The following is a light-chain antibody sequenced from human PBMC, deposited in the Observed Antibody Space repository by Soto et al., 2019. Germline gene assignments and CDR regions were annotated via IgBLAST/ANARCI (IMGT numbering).Light chain of an antibody. V-gene: IGKV3-20*01. CDR1: QSLTNSY. CDR3: QQYAASPFT. J-gene: IGKJ3*01. Sequence: DIVLTQSPDTLWLSPGNRATLSCRASQSLTNSYIAWYQVKPGQAPRLLIYDTSSRATGIPDRFSGSGSGTDFTLTISRLEAEDVAVYFCQQYAASPFTFGPGTTVDIK. CDR2: DTS.